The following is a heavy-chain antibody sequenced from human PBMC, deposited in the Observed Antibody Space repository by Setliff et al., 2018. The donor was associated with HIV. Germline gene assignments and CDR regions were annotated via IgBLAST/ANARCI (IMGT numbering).Heavy chain of an antibody. V-gene: IGHV3-15*01. D-gene: IGHD2-21*01. J-gene: IGHJ4*02. Sequence: GGSLRLSCAASGFTFTNAWMSWVRQAPGKGLEWVGRIKSKTDGETEDYAAPVKGRFTISRDDSKNTLYLQMNSLKTEDTAVYYCTTGTRLVEWGQGALVTVAS. CDR2: IKSKTDGETE. CDR1: GFTFTNAW. CDR3: TTGTRLVE.